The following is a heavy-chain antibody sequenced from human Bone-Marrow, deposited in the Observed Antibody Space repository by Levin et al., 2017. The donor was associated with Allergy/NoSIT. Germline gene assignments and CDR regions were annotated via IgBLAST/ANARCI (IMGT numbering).Heavy chain of an antibody. CDR3: ARSRAAGYDYVLGGF. Sequence: GGSLRLSCAVSPSVFSFDAYGMHWVRQAPGTGLEWVAVIWNDGSNEYYGDSVKGRFRVSRADSKSTVFLDMKNLRVEDTAIYCCARSRAAGYDYVLGGFWGQGTLVTVSS. CDR1: VFSFDAYG. D-gene: IGHD5-12*01. J-gene: IGHJ4*02. CDR2: IWNDGSNE. V-gene: IGHV3-33*01.